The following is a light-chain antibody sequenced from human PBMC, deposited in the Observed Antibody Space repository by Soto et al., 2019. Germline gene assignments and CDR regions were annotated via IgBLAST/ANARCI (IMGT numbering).Light chain of an antibody. Sequence: QSALTQPASVSGSPGQSITLSCTGTSSDVGGYKYVSWYQQQPGKAPKLILFDVSNRPSGVSNRFSGSKSGNTASLIISGLQAEDEADYYCVSYTSNRGAVFGTGTKLTVL. CDR3: VSYTSNRGAV. J-gene: IGLJ1*01. CDR2: DVS. CDR1: SSDVGGYKY. V-gene: IGLV2-14*01.